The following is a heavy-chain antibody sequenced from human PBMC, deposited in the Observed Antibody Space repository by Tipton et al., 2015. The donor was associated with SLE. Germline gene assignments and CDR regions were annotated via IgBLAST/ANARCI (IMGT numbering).Heavy chain of an antibody. Sequence: SLRLSCGVSGFTFSSYWMSWVRQAPGKGLEWVAVISYDGSNKYYADSVKGRFTISRDNSKNTLYLQMNSLRAEDTAVYYCARGAIFGAYYYYMDVWGKGTTVTVSS. CDR1: GFTFSSYW. CDR3: ARGAIFGAYYYYMDV. D-gene: IGHD3-3*01. J-gene: IGHJ6*03. CDR2: ISYDGSNK. V-gene: IGHV3-30*03.